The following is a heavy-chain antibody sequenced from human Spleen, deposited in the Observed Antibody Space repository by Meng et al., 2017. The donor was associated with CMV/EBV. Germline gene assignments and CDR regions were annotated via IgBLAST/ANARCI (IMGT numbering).Heavy chain of an antibody. CDR2: INPNRGDT. CDR1: GYTFSAYY. J-gene: IGHJ6*02. Sequence: ASVKVSCKASGYTFSAYYIHWVRQAPGQGLEWVGWINPNRGDTTYAQKFQGRVTMTRDRSISTAYMELSRLRSDDTAVYYCARVSGANPGYGMDVWGQGTTVTVSS. V-gene: IGHV1-2*02. D-gene: IGHD4/OR15-4a*01. CDR3: ARVSGANPGYGMDV.